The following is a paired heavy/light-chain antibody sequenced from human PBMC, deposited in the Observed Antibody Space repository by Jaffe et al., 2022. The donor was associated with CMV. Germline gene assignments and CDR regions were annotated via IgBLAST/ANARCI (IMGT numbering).Heavy chain of an antibody. CDR1: GGTFSSYA. CDR2: IIPIFGTA. V-gene: IGHV1-69*01. D-gene: IGHD3-10*01. J-gene: IGHJ5*02. CDR3: AREDGTMVRGDNWFDP. Sequence: QVQLVQSGAEVKKPGSSVKVSCKASGGTFSSYAISWVRQAPGQGLEWMGGIIPIFGTAKHAQKFQGRVTITADESTSTAYMELSSLRSEDTAVYYCAREDGTMVRGDNWFDPWGQGTLVTVSS.
Light chain of an antibody. Sequence: QSVLTQPPSASATPGQRVTISCSGSSSNIGSNTVNWYQQLPGTAPKLLIYSNNQRPSGVPDRFSGSKSGTSASLAISGLQSEDEADYYCAAWDDSLNVWVFGGGTKLTVL. CDR1: SSNIGSNT. V-gene: IGLV1-44*01. CDR3: AAWDDSLNVWV. J-gene: IGLJ3*02. CDR2: SNN.